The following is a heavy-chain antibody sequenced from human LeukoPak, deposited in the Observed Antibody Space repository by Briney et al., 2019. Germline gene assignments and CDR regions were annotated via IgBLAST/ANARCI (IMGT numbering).Heavy chain of an antibody. V-gene: IGHV4-39*01. CDR2: IYYSGST. J-gene: IGHJ4*02. CDR3: ARLEGYSSSWYDTGFDY. Sequence: SETLSLTCTVSGGSISSSSYYWGWIRQPPGKGLEWIGSIYYSGSTYYNPSLKSRVTISVDTSKNQFSLKLSSVTAADTAVYYCARLEGYSSSWYDTGFDYWGQGTLVTVSS. D-gene: IGHD6-13*01. CDR1: GGSISSSSYY.